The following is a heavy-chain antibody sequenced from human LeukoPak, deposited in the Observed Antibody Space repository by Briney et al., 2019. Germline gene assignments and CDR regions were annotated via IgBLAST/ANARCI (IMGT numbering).Heavy chain of an antibody. CDR1: GGSISSGSYY. D-gene: IGHD3-22*01. Sequence: SETLSLTCTVSGGSISSGSYYWSWIRQSPGKGLEWIAEIKHGGSTNYNPSLKSRVTISADTSKNEISLKLSTVTAADTAVYYCARLQFLSGGYYAFDSWGQGSLVTVSS. CDR2: IKHGGST. V-gene: IGHV4-61*01. CDR3: ARLQFLSGGYYAFDS. J-gene: IGHJ4*02.